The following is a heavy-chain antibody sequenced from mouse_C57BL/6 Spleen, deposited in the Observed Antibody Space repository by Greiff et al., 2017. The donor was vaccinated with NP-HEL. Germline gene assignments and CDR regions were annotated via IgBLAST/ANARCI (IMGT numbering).Heavy chain of an antibody. V-gene: IGHV1-22*01. J-gene: IGHJ3*01. CDR3: ARGDYYGSRFAY. D-gene: IGHD1-1*01. CDR1: GYTFTDYN. CDR2: INPKNGGT. Sequence: EVQLVESGPELVKPGASVKMSCKASGYTFTDYNMHWVKQSHGKSLEWIGYINPKNGGTSYNQKFKGKATLTVNKSSSTAYMELRSLTSEDSAVYYCARGDYYGSRFAYWGQGTLVTVSA.